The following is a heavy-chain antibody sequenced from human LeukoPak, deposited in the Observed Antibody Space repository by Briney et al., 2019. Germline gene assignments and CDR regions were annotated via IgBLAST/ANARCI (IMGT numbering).Heavy chain of an antibody. J-gene: IGHJ4*02. V-gene: IGHV1-2*02. Sequence: ASVNVSFKASGYTFTGYYMHWVRQAPGQGLEWMGWINPNSGGTNYAQKFQGRVTMTRDTSISTAYMELSRLRSDDTAVYYCARGRGWYDSSGYYGYYFDYWGQGTLVTVSS. CDR3: ARGRGWYDSSGYYGYYFDY. CDR2: INPNSGGT. CDR1: GYTFTGYY. D-gene: IGHD3-22*01.